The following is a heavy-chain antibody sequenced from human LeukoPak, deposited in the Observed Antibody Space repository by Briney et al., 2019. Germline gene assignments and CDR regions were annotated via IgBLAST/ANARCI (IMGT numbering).Heavy chain of an antibody. J-gene: IGHJ4*02. CDR3: ARGAWSTRLGS. D-gene: IGHD2-15*01. V-gene: IGHV4-34*01. CDR1: GESLNSYY. Sequence: PSETLSLTCAVYGESLNSYYWSWLRQPPGEGLEWIGEIYESGTTEYNPSLKSRVTISMVPSKQQFSLSLSSVTAADTAVYYCARGAWSTRLGSWGLGTPVIESS. CDR2: IYESGTT.